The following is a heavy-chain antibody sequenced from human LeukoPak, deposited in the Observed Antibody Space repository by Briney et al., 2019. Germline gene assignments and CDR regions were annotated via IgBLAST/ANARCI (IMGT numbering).Heavy chain of an antibody. D-gene: IGHD4-17*01. J-gene: IGHJ4*02. CDR1: GFTFGHYA. CDR2: ISYDGSTK. Sequence: GRSLRLSCTGSGFTFGHYAMHWVRQAPGKGLEWVTVISYDGSTKHYADSVKGRFTISRDNSKNTLYLQMNSLRTDDTAVYYCARERMTTGFDYWGQGTLVTVSS. V-gene: IGHV3-30*04. CDR3: ARERMTTGFDY.